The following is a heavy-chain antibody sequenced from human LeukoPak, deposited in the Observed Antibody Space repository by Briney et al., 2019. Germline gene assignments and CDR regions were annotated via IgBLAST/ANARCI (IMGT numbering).Heavy chain of an antibody. CDR2: IYYSGTT. V-gene: IGHV4-39*01. Sequence: SQTLSLTCTVSGGSISSGDYYWSWIRQPPGKGLEWIGSIYYSGTTYYNPSLKSRLTISVDTSKNQFSLNLSSVTAADTAMYYCQSRFLEWLLDYWGQGTLVTVSS. J-gene: IGHJ4*02. CDR3: QSRFLEWLLDY. CDR1: GGSISSGDYY. D-gene: IGHD3-3*01.